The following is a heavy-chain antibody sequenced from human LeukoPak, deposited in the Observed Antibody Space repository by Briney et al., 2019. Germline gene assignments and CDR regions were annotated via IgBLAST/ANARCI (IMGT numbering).Heavy chain of an antibody. J-gene: IGHJ4*02. D-gene: IGHD5-18*01. V-gene: IGHV4-30-2*01. CDR2: IYHSGST. CDR1: GGSINSGGYS. CDR3: ARGGYSYGHRFDY. Sequence: SETLSLTCAVSGGSINSGGYSWSWIRQPPGKGLEWIGYIYHSGSTYYNPSLKSRVTISVDRSKNQFSLKLSSVTAADTAVYYCARGGYSYGHRFDYWGQGTLVTVSS.